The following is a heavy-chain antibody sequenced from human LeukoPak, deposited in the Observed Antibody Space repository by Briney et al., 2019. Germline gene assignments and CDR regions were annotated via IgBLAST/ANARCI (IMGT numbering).Heavy chain of an antibody. D-gene: IGHD3-3*01. CDR1: DDSFSAYY. CDR3: ARITDRTIFGEIMHGFDI. J-gene: IGHJ3*02. V-gene: IGHV4-34*01. Sequence: SETLSLTCVVYDDSFSAYYWSWIRQPPGKGLEWIGNIYYNGRTYYSPSLKSRGTISVDTSNNQFSLKLSSVTAADTAVYYCARITDRTIFGEIMHGFDIWGQGTPVTVSS. CDR2: IYYNGRT.